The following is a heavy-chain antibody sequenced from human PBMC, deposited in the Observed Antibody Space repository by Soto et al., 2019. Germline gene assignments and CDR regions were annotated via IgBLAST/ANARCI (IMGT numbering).Heavy chain of an antibody. V-gene: IGHV5-51*01. CDR3: ARRHTSGYGMDV. J-gene: IGHJ6*02. CDR1: GYTFTNYW. D-gene: IGHD2-2*02. CDR2: VYPFDSET. Sequence: ESLTISCQVSGYTFTNYWICWVRQMPGKGLEWMGIVYPFDSETKYSPSFQGQVTISVDRSITTAYLQWSSLKTSDTAIYYCARRHTSGYGMDVWGQGTTVTVSS.